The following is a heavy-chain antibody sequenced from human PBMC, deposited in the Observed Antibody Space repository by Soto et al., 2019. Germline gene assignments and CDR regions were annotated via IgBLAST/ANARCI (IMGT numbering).Heavy chain of an antibody. CDR3: ARDLDYYYGMDV. CDR1: GYTFTSYA. CDR2: IDAGNGNT. J-gene: IGHJ6*02. Sequence: QVQLVQSGAEVKRPGASVKVSCKASGYTFTSYALHWVRQAPGHRLEWMGRIDAGNGNTKYSQKFQGRVTITRDTSANTAYMELSSLRSEDTAVYYCARDLDYYYGMDVWGQGTTVTVSS. V-gene: IGHV1-3*01.